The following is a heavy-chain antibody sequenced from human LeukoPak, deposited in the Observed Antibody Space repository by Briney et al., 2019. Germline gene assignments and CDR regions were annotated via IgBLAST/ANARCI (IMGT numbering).Heavy chain of an antibody. V-gene: IGHV3-9*01. Sequence: GRSLRLFCAASGFTFDDYAMHWVRQATGKGLEGGSGISWNSGSIGYADSVKGRFTISRDNAKNSLYLQMNSLRAEDTALYYCAKDITAVVVAKGSYLDYWGQGTLVTVSS. CDR3: AKDITAVVVAKGSYLDY. CDR2: ISWNSGSI. D-gene: IGHD2-15*01. J-gene: IGHJ4*02. CDR1: GFTFDDYA.